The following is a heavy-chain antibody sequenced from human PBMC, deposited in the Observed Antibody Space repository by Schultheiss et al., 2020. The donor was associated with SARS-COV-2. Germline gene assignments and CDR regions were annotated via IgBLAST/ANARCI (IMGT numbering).Heavy chain of an antibody. D-gene: IGHD2-15*01. J-gene: IGHJ5*02. CDR3: ARDGQFCSGGSCYSGDAGNWFDP. CDR2: IYYSGST. Sequence: SETLSLTCTVSGGSISSYYWSWIRQPPGKGLEWIGYIYYSGSTNYNPSLKSRVTISLDTSKNQFSLKLNSVAAADTAVYYCARDGQFCSGGSCYSGDAGNWFDPWGQGTLVTVSS. CDR1: GGSISSYY. V-gene: IGHV4-59*01.